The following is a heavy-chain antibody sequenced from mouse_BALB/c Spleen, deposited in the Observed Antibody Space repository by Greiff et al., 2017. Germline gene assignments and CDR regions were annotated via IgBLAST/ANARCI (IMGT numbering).Heavy chain of an antibody. D-gene: IGHD2-2*01. J-gene: IGHJ4*01. CDR1: GFNIKDTY. Sequence: EVQLQQSGAELVKPGASVKLSCTASGFNIKDTYMHWVKQRPEQGLEWIGRIDPANGNTKYDPKFQGKATITADTSSNTAYLQLSSLTSEDTAVYYCAREEGLRREMDYWGQGTSVTVSS. V-gene: IGHV14-3*02. CDR2: IDPANGNT. CDR3: AREEGLRREMDY.